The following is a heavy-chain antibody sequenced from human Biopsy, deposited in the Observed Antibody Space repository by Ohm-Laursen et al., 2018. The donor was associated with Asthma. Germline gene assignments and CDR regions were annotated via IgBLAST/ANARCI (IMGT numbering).Heavy chain of an antibody. Sequence: PSETLSLTCTVSYGSITSGGYYWTWIRQHPGKGLEWIGFIYYSGSTYYNPSLKGRVSISIDTSKNQFSLKLSSVTAADTAVYYCARAQDYYDSRGYYRSFDYWGQGTLVTVSS. V-gene: IGHV4-31*03. CDR1: YGSITSGGYY. J-gene: IGHJ4*02. CDR3: ARAQDYYDSRGYYRSFDY. D-gene: IGHD3-22*01. CDR2: IYYSGST.